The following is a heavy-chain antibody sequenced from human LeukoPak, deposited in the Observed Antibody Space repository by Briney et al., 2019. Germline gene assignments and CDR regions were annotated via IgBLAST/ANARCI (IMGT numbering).Heavy chain of an antibody. CDR2: IHPSGGST. V-gene: IGHV1-46*01. CDR1: GYIFSRYN. CDR3: ARGATIFAPMDV. D-gene: IGHD3-3*01. Sequence: ASVKVSCKASGYIFSRYNINWVRQAPGQGLEWMGIIHPSGGSTSHAQKFQGRVTMTRDTSTSTVYMELSSLRSEDTAVYNCARGATIFAPMDVWGQGTTVTVSS. J-gene: IGHJ6*02.